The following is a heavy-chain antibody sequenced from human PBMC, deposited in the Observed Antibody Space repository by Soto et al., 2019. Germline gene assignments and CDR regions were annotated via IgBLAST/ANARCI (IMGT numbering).Heavy chain of an antibody. CDR1: GYSISSSNW. CDR2: IYYSGTT. J-gene: IGHJ4*02. CDR3: ARREIQGPIDY. D-gene: IGHD1-26*01. V-gene: IGHV4-28*01. Sequence: SETLSLTWAVSGYSISSSNWWGWIRQPPGKGLEWIGYIYYSGTTYYNPSLKSRVTMSVDTSKNQFSLKLTSVTAVDTAVYYCARREIQGPIDYWGQGTLVTVSS.